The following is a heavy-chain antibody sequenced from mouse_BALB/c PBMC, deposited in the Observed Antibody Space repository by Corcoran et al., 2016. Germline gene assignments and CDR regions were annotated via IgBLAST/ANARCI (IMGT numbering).Heavy chain of an antibody. V-gene: IGHV9-1*02. J-gene: IGHJ3*01. CDR1: GYTFTNYG. CDR3: ARWTVPY. CDR2: INTYTGEP. Sequence: QIQLVQSGPELQKPGETVKISCKASGYTFTNYGMNWVKQAPGKGLKWMGWINTYTGEPTYADDFKGRFAFSLETSASTAYLQINNLKNEDMATYFCARWTVPYWGQGTLVTVSA. D-gene: IGHD1-1*01.